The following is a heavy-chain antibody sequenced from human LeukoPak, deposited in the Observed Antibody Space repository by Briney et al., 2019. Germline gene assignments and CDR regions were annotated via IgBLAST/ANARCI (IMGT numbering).Heavy chain of an antibody. J-gene: IGHJ5*02. V-gene: IGHV1-46*01. CDR1: VYSFINWY. D-gene: IGHD2-2*01. CDR2: INPSGGST. CDR3: TLDSTSSSRVDL. Sequence: ASVKVSFKASVYSFINWYMHSVRQAPGQGLEWMGIINPSGGSTSYAQKFQGRVTMTRDTSMSTFYMEKSSLRYEATAGYYCTLDSTSSSRVDLWGQGTLVTVSS.